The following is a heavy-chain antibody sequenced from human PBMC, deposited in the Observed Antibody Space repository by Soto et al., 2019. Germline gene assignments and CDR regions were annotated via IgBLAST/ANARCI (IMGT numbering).Heavy chain of an antibody. Sequence: ASVKVSCKASGYTFTSYAMHWVRQAPGQRLEWMGWINAGNGNTKYSQKFQGRVTITRDTSASTAYMELSSLRSEDTAVYHCARTISAPRLHYYYYYGMDVWGQGTTVTVSS. CDR1: GYTFTSYA. V-gene: IGHV1-3*01. CDR3: ARTISAPRLHYYYYYGMDV. D-gene: IGHD3-3*01. CDR2: INAGNGNT. J-gene: IGHJ6*02.